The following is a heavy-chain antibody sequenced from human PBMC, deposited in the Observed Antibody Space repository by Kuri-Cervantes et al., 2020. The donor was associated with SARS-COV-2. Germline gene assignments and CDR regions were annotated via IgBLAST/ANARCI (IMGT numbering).Heavy chain of an antibody. J-gene: IGHJ2*01. Sequence: GESLKISCAASGFTFSSYAMSWVRQALGKGLEWVSAISGSGGSTYYADSVEGRFTISRDNSKNTLYLQMNSLRAEDTAVYYCAKDLSLSSGWYYWYFDLWGRGTLVTVSS. V-gene: IGHV3-23*01. CDR2: ISGSGGST. D-gene: IGHD6-19*01. CDR1: GFTFSSYA. CDR3: AKDLSLSSGWYYWYFDL.